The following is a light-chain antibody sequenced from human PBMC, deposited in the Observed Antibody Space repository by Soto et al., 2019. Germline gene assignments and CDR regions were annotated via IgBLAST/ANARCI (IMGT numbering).Light chain of an antibody. CDR3: QQRSNWPIT. V-gene: IGKV3-11*01. CDR1: QSVSSY. J-gene: IGKJ5*01. Sequence: EIVLTQSPATLSLSPGERATLSCRASQSVSSYLAWYQQKPGQAPRLLIYDASNRATGIPARFSGRRSGTELTLTISSLEPEDFAVYYCQQRSNWPITFGQGTRLEIK. CDR2: DAS.